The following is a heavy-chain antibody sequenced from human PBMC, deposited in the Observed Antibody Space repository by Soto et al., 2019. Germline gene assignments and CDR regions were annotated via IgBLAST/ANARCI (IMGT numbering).Heavy chain of an antibody. D-gene: IGHD5-18*01. J-gene: IGHJ4*02. CDR3: VGYTYGPPGFDY. CDR2: IWYDGSNK. V-gene: IGHV3-33*01. Sequence: PGGSLRLSCVASGLTFSSYGMHWVRQAPGKGLEWLAVIWYDGSNKYYADSVKGRFTVSRDNSKNTLYLQMNSLRAEDTAVYYCVGYTYGPPGFDYWGQGTLVTV. CDR1: GLTFSSYG.